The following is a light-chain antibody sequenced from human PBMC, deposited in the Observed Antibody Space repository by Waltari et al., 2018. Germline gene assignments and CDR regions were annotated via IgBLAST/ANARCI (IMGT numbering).Light chain of an antibody. CDR1: QSLVYSDGNTY. Sequence: EVVMTESLLSRPVPHGPPASIPYRSSQSLVYSDGNTYVNWFQQRPGQSPRRLIYKVSNRDSGVPDRFSGSGSGTDFTLKISRVEAEDVGVYYCMRGTHWPRTFGGGTKVEIK. CDR2: KVS. V-gene: IGKV2-30*01. CDR3: MRGTHWPRT. J-gene: IGKJ4*01.